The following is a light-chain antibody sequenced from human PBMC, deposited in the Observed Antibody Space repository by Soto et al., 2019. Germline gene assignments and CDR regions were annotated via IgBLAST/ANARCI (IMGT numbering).Light chain of an antibody. CDR1: QSVSHW. Sequence: DIQMTQSPSTLSASVGDRVTITCRASQSVSHWLAWYQQKPGKAPKALIYDASTLETGGPSRFRGSGSGTDFPLTISSLQPDDFATYYCQQYNSYQYTFGQGTKLEMK. CDR2: DAS. V-gene: IGKV1-5*01. J-gene: IGKJ2*01. CDR3: QQYNSYQYT.